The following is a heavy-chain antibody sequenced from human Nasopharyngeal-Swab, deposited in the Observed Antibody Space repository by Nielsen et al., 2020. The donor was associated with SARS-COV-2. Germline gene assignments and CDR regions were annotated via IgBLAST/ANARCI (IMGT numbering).Heavy chain of an antibody. CDR1: GGSVSSDIYS. D-gene: IGHD1-1*01. CDR2: VVHSGRT. CDR3: ARTTTTTPFDS. Sequence: SETLSLTCTVSGGSVSSDIYSWSWIRQPPGKGLEWIGYVVHSGRTNYNPSLKSRVTISVDTSKDQFSLKLNSVTAADTAMYFCARTTTTTPFDSWGQGTLVAVSS. V-gene: IGHV4-61*01. J-gene: IGHJ4*02.